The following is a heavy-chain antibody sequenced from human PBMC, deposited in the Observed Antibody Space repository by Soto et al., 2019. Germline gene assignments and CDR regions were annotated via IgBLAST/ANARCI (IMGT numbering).Heavy chain of an antibody. CDR1: GYSFTSYW. D-gene: IGHD6-6*01. J-gene: IGHJ5*02. CDR3: ARQNKYSSSSHYRGEIAADQEYNWFDP. V-gene: IGHV5-10-1*01. Sequence: PGESLKISCKGSGYSFTSYWISWVRQMPGKGLEWTGRIDPSDSYTNYSPSFQGHVTISADKSISTAYLQWSSLKASDTAMYYCARQNKYSSSSHYRGEIAADQEYNWFDPWGQGTLVTV. CDR2: IDPSDSYT.